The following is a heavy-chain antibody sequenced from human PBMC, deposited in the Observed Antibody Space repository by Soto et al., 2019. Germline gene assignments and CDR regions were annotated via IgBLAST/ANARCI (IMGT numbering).Heavy chain of an antibody. CDR3: ARDDRANWGSGFVY. Sequence: SETLSLTCTVSGGSISSDDYYWSWIRQPPGKDLEWIGYIDYSGSTYYKPSLKSRVTISVDTSKKQFSLKLRSVSAADTAVYYCARDDRANWGSGFVYWGQGILVTVSS. D-gene: IGHD7-27*01. CDR2: IDYSGST. CDR1: GGSISSDDYY. J-gene: IGHJ4*02. V-gene: IGHV4-30-4*01.